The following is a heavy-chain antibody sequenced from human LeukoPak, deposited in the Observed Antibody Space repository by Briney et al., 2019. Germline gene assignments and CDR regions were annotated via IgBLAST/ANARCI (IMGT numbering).Heavy chain of an antibody. Sequence: PGGSLRLSCTASGFPFSNYAMNWVRQTPGKGLEWVALISFDGGKIYYADSVKGRFTISRDNSKNTLFLQMNTLTVEDTAAYYCARNPAKGAATYFDYWGQGTLVTVSS. V-gene: IGHV3-30*04. CDR2: ISFDGGKI. J-gene: IGHJ4*02. CDR3: ARNPAKGAATYFDY. D-gene: IGHD2-15*01. CDR1: GFPFSNYA.